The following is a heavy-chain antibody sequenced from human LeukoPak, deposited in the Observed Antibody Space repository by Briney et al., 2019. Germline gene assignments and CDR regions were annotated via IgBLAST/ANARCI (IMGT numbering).Heavy chain of an antibody. D-gene: IGHD3-22*01. CDR3: ARTKPYYYDSSGYYYPPDYYYGMDV. J-gene: IGHJ6*02. CDR1: GFTFSSYG. CDR2: ISYDGSNK. Sequence: GGSLRLSCAASGFTFSSYGMHWVRQAPGKGLEWVAVISYDGSNKYYADSVKGRFTISRDNSKNTLYLQMGSLRAEDMAVYYCARTKPYYYDSSGYYYPPDYYYGMDVWGQGTTVTVSS. V-gene: IGHV3-30*03.